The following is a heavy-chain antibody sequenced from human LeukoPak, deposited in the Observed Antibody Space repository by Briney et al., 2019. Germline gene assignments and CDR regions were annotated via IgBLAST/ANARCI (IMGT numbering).Heavy chain of an antibody. V-gene: IGHV3-49*04. CDR3: TRSTHTFYDYVWGIYRYVADY. D-gene: IGHD3-16*02. CDR1: GFNFGDYA. CDR2: IRSKAYGGTT. J-gene: IGHJ4*02. Sequence: GGSLRLSCTASGFNFGDYAMSWVRQAPGKGLEWVGFIRSKAYGGTTEYAASVKGRFTISRDDSKSIAYLQMNSLKTEDTAVYYCTRSTHTFYDYVWGIYRYVADYWGQGTLVTVSS.